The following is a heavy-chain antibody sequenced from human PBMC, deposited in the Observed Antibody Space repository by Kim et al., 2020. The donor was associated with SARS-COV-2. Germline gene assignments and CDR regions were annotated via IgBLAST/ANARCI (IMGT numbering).Heavy chain of an antibody. Sequence: IRVTISVDTSKNQFSLKLSSVTAADTAVYYCARHGIAAAGTPPAPNWFDPWGQGTLVTVSS. J-gene: IGHJ5*02. CDR3: ARHGIAAAGTPPAPNWFDP. V-gene: IGHV4-39*01. D-gene: IGHD6-13*01.